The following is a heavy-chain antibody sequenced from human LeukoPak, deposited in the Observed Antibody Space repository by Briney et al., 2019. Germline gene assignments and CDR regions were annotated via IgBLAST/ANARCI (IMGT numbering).Heavy chain of an antibody. V-gene: IGHV3-7*01. Sequence: PGGSLRLSCAASGFTFSDYYMSWIRQAPGKGLEWVANIKQDGSEKYYVDSVKGRFTISRDNAKNSLYLQMNSLRAEDTAVYYCARARYYDILTGLYYFDYWGQGTLVTVSS. D-gene: IGHD3-9*01. CDR2: IKQDGSEK. J-gene: IGHJ4*02. CDR1: GFTFSDYY. CDR3: ARARYYDILTGLYYFDY.